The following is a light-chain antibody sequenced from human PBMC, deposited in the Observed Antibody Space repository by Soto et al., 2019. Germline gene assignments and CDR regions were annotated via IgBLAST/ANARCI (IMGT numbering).Light chain of an antibody. J-gene: IGKJ2*01. Sequence: EIVLTQSPGTLPLSPGERATLSCRASQSVSSTYIAWYQQNPGRAPRLLIYGASSRATGIPYRFSGSGSGTDFTLTISRLEPEDFAVYFCQQYGRSPPFTFGQGTKVEIK. CDR1: QSVSSTY. CDR2: GAS. V-gene: IGKV3-20*01. CDR3: QQYGRSPPFT.